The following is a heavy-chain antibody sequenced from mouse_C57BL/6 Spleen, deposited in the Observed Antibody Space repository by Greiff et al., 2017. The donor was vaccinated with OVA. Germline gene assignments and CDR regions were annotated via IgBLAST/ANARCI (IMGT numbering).Heavy chain of an antibody. CDR2: IRSKSNNYAT. Sequence: EVQRVESGGGLVQPKGSLKLSCAASGFSFNTYAMNWVRQAPGKGLEWVARIRSKSNNYATYYADSVKDRFTISRDDSESMLYLQMNNLKTEDTAMYYCVRHSSFYAMDYWGQGTSVTVSS. CDR1: GFSFNTYA. V-gene: IGHV10-1*01. CDR3: VRHSSFYAMDY. J-gene: IGHJ4*01.